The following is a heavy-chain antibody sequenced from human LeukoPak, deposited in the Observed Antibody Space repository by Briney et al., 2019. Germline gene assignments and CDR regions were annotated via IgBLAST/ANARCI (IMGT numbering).Heavy chain of an antibody. CDR1: GFSLSDFN. CDR2: ISSSSSTI. D-gene: IGHD3-16*01. CDR3: ARGFGYYDS. J-gene: IGHJ4*02. V-gene: IGHV3-48*02. Sequence: GGSLRLSCIAAGFSLSDFNMNWVRQAPGKGLEWISSISSSSSTIYYADSVKGRFTTSRDNAKNSVFLQMNSLRDDDTSLYYCARGFGYYDSWGQGTLVAVSS.